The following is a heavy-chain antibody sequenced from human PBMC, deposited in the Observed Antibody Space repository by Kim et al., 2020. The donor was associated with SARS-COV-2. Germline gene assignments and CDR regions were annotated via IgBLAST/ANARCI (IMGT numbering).Heavy chain of an antibody. J-gene: IGHJ4*02. CDR1: GYTFTSYY. CDR3: ARDFVEMAKMLYYFDY. D-gene: IGHD5-12*01. V-gene: IGHV1-46*01. CDR2: INPSGGST. Sequence: ASVKVSCKASGYTFTSYYMHWVRQAPGQGLEWMGIINPSGGSTSYAQKFQGRVTMTRDTSTSTVYMELSSLRSEDTAVYYCARDFVEMAKMLYYFDYWGQGTLVTVSS.